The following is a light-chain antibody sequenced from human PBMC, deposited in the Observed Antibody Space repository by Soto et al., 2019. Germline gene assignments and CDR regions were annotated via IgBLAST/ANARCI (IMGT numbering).Light chain of an antibody. J-gene: IGLJ2*01. Sequence: NFMLTKPHSVSESPGKTITISCTRSSGSIASNYVQWYQQRPGSAPTTVISEVNQRPSGVPDRFSGSIDSSSNSASLTISGLKTEDEADYYCQSYDTIVVFGGGTKLTVL. CDR2: EVN. CDR3: QSYDTIVV. CDR1: SGSIASNY. V-gene: IGLV6-57*04.